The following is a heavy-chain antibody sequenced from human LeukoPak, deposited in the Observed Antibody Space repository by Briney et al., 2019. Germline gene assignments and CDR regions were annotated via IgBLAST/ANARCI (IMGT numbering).Heavy chain of an antibody. CDR1: GYTFTSYY. Sequence: ASVKVSCKASGYTFTSYYIHCVRQAPGHGLVWMGIIYPSGGGSSYAQKFQGRVTMTRDTSTSTVYMELSSLTSEDTAVYYCARAYSGYSIDFWGQGTLVTVSS. J-gene: IGHJ4*02. CDR2: IYPSGGGS. V-gene: IGHV1-46*01. D-gene: IGHD3-22*01. CDR3: ARAYSGYSIDF.